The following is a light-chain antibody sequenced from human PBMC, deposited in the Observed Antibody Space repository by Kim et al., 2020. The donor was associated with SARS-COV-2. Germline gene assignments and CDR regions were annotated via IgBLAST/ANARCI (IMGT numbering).Light chain of an antibody. V-gene: IGLV2-8*01. CDR3: SSYAGSNNFV. CDR2: DVS. J-gene: IGLJ1*01. Sequence: GQSHTISSTRTSRDVGGYNYVSWYQQHPGTAPKLMIYDVSKRPSGVPDRFSGSKAGNAASLTVSGLQAEDEADYYCSSYAGSNNFVFGTGTKVTVL. CDR1: SRDVGGYNY.